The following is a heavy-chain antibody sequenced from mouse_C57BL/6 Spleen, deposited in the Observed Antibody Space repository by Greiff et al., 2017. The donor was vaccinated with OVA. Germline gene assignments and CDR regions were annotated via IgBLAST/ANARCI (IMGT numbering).Heavy chain of an antibody. J-gene: IGHJ2*01. D-gene: IGHD4-1*01. CDR1: GFTFSDYG. V-gene: IGHV5-17*01. Sequence: EVKLQESGGGLVKPGGSLKLSCAASGFTFSDYGMHWVRQAPEKGLEWVAYISSGSSTIYYADTVKGRFTISRDNAKNTLYLQRTSLRSEDTAMYYCARNSNWAYCDYWGQGTTLTVSS. CDR3: ARNSNWAYCDY. CDR2: ISSGSSTI.